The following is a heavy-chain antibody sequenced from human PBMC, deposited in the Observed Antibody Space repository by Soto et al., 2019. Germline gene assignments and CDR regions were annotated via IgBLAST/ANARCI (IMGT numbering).Heavy chain of an antibody. CDR1: GGTFISYA. V-gene: IGHV1-69*01. Sequence: QVQLVQSGAEVRKPGSSVTVSCKAFGGTFISYAFSLVRQAPGQGLEWMGGTIPIFSTTHNAQNFQGRVTITADGSTSTAYMELSSLRSEDTAVYYCAAAVWRGYSEYYYGMDVWGLGTTVTVSS. D-gene: IGHD3-3*01. CDR2: TIPIFSTT. J-gene: IGHJ6*02. CDR3: AAAVWRGYSEYYYGMDV.